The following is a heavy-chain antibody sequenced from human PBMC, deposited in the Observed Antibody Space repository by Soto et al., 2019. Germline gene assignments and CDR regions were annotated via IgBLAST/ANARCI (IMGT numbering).Heavy chain of an antibody. J-gene: IGHJ6*02. CDR2: IVVGSGNT. V-gene: IGHV1-58*01. CDR1: GFTFTSSA. CDR3: AATPPTRPYYYGMDV. Sequence: GASVKVSCKASGFTFTSSAVQWVRQARGQRLEWIGWIVVGSGNTNYAQKFQERVTITRDMSTSTAYMELSSLRSEDTAVYYCAATPPTRPYYYGMDVWGQGTTVTVSS.